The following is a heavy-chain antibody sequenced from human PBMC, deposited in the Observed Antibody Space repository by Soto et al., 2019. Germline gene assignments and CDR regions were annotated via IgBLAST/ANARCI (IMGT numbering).Heavy chain of an antibody. J-gene: IGHJ4*02. CDR1: GFTFSSYA. Sequence: GESLKISCAASGFTFSSYAMSWVRQAPGKGLEWVSAISGSGGSTYYADSVKGRFTISRDNSKNTLYLQMNSLRAEDTAVYYCAKLMIVVVTEGLCVDYWGQGTLVTVSS. CDR2: ISGSGGST. D-gene: IGHD3-22*01. V-gene: IGHV3-23*01. CDR3: AKLMIVVVTEGLCVDY.